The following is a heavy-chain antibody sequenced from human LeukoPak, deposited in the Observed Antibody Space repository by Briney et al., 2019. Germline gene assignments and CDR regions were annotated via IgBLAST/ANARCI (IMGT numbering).Heavy chain of an antibody. CDR2: INTNTGNP. CDR1: GYTFTSYG. D-gene: IGHD4-17*01. Sequence: GASVKVSCKAPGYTFTSYGLNWVRQAPGHGLEWMGWINTNTGNPTYAQGFTGRFVFSLDTSVSTAYLQISSLKAEDTAVYYCARSVTPQYFQHWGQGTLVTVSS. V-gene: IGHV7-4-1*02. J-gene: IGHJ1*01. CDR3: ARSVTPQYFQH.